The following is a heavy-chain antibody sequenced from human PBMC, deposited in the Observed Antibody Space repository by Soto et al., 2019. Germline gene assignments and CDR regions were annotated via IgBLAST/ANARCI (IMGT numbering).Heavy chain of an antibody. CDR2: INPNSGGT. V-gene: IGHV1-2*04. CDR1: GYTFTGYY. CDR3: ARESRVAAHGWFYP. J-gene: IGHJ5*02. Sequence: ASVKVSCKASGYTFTGYYMHWVRQAPGQGLEWMGWINPNSGGTNYAQKFQGWVTMTRDTSISTAYMELSRLRSDDTAVYYCARESRVAAHGWFYPWGQGTLVTVSS. D-gene: IGHD2-15*01.